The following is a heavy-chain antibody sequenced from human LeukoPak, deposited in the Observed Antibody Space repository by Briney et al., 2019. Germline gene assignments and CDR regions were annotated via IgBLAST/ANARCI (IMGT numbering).Heavy chain of an antibody. CDR2: INPNSGGT. J-gene: IGHJ4*02. Sequence: AASVKVSCKASGYTFTGYYMHWVRQAPGQGLEWMGWINPNSGGTNYAQKFQGRVTMTRDTSISTAYMELSRLRSDDTAVYYCARDLRVTTVTTGDYWGQGTLVTVSS. V-gene: IGHV1-2*02. CDR1: GYTFTGYY. CDR3: ARDLRVTTVTTGDY. D-gene: IGHD4-17*01.